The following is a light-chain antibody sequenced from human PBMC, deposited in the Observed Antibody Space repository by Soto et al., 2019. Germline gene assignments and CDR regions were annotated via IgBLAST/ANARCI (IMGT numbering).Light chain of an antibody. CDR1: ESVSSK. CDR3: QQRSNWPLWT. Sequence: EILMTQSPATLSVSPGERATLSCRASESVSSKLAWYQHKPGQAPRLLIYSASTRATGIPARFSGSGSGTEFTLTISSLEPEDFAVYYCQQRSNWPLWTFGQGTKVDIK. CDR2: SAS. J-gene: IGKJ1*01. V-gene: IGKV3-15*01.